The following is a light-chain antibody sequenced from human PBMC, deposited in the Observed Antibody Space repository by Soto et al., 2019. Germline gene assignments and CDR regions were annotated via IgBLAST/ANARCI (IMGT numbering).Light chain of an antibody. CDR2: DAS. J-gene: IGKJ2*01. V-gene: IGKV1-5*01. CDR3: QQYNSYTST. Sequence: DIQMTQSPSTLSASVGDRVTITCRASQSISSWLAWYQRKPGKAPKLLIYDASSLESGVPSRFSGSGSGTEFTLTISSLQPDDFATYYCQQYNSYTSTFGQGTKLEIK. CDR1: QSISSW.